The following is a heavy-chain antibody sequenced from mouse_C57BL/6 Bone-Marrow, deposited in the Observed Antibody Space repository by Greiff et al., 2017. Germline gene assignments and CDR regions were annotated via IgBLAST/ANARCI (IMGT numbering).Heavy chain of an antibody. CDR3: ARDWAPIITTVAPDY. J-gene: IGHJ2*01. CDR2: IYPGSGST. V-gene: IGHV1-55*01. CDR1: GYTFTSYW. D-gene: IGHD1-1*01. Sequence: QVQLQQPGAELVKPGASVKMSCKASGYTFTSYWITWVKQRPGQGLEWIGDIYPGSGSTNYNEKFKSKATLTVDTSSSTAYMQLSSLTSEDSAVYYCARDWAPIITTVAPDYWGQGTTLTGSS.